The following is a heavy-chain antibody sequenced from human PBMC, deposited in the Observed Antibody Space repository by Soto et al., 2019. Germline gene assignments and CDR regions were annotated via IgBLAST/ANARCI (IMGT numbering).Heavy chain of an antibody. D-gene: IGHD5-18*01. CDR2: IPNSGST. V-gene: IGHV4-30-4*01. J-gene: IGHJ4*02. CDR3: ATESGSTYGYFDH. CDR1: GGSVTSDEDY. Sequence: SETLSLTCTVSGGSVTSDEDYWTWIRQSPGKGLEWIGYIPNSGSTGYNPSLKTRLSMSVDRSKNQFTLRLTSVTAADTAVYFCATESGSTYGYFDHWGQGTQVTVSS.